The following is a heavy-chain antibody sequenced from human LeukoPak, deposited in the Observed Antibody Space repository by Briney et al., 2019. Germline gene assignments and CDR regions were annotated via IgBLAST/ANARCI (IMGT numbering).Heavy chain of an antibody. CDR3: AKDIGGSSWYYYYYGMDV. CDR1: GFTLSIYG. Sequence: AGGTLRLSCAASGFTLSIYGMHGVRQAPGKGLECVADIPYDGNNKYYADSVRGRFTISRDNSKNTPYQQMNRLRAEDTAVYYCAKDIGGSSWYYYYYGMDVWGQGTTVTVSS. CDR2: IPYDGNNK. V-gene: IGHV3-30*18. J-gene: IGHJ6*02. D-gene: IGHD6-13*01.